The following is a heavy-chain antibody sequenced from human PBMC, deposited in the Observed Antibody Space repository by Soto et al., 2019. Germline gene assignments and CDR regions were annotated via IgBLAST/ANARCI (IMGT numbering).Heavy chain of an antibody. Sequence: GASVKVSCKASGYTFTGYYMHWVQQAPGQGLEWMAWINPNSGGTNYAQKFQGRVTMTRDTSISTAYMELSRLRSDDTAVYYCARAPYDSSGYSDYWGQGTLVTVS. J-gene: IGHJ4*02. D-gene: IGHD3-22*01. CDR3: ARAPYDSSGYSDY. CDR2: INPNSGGT. V-gene: IGHV1-2*02. CDR1: GYTFTGYY.